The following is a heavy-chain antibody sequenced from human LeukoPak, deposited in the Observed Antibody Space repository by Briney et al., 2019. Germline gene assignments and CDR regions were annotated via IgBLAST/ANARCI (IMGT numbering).Heavy chain of an antibody. CDR1: GFTFSSFA. CDR2: ISGSGGST. V-gene: IGHV3-23*01. Sequence: PGGSLRLSCAASGFTFSSFAMTWVRQAPGKGLEWVSAISGSGGSTYYADSVKGRFTISRGNPKNTLYLQMNSLRAEDTAVYYCASGSFNYYYGMDVWGQGTTVTVSS. D-gene: IGHD3-10*01. CDR3: ASGSFNYYYGMDV. J-gene: IGHJ6*02.